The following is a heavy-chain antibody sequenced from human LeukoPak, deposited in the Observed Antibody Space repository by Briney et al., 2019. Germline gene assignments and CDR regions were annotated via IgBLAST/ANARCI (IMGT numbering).Heavy chain of an antibody. J-gene: IGHJ3*02. D-gene: IGHD1-26*01. V-gene: IGHV3-66*01. CDR2: IVSGGTT. CDR3: ARTIVGAAHDAFDI. Sequence: GGSLRLSCAASGLTVSSNYMSWVRQAPGKGPEWVSIIVSGGTTYYTDSVKGRFTISRDNSKNTLYLQMNRLRAEDTALYYCARTIVGAAHDAFDIWGLGTMVTVSS. CDR1: GLTVSSNY.